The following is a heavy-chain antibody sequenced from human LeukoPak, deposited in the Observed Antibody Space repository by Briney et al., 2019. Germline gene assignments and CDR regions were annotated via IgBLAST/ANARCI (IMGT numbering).Heavy chain of an antibody. CDR3: AADGYNRGYFDY. V-gene: IGHV1-69*04. D-gene: IGHD5-24*01. CDR2: IIPILGIA. CDR1: GGTFSSYA. Sequence: AASVKVSCKASGGTFSSYAISWVRQAPGQGLEWMGRIIPILGIANYAQKFQGRVTITADKSTSTAYMEPSSLRSEDTAVYYCAADGYNRGYFDYWGQGTLVTVSS. J-gene: IGHJ4*02.